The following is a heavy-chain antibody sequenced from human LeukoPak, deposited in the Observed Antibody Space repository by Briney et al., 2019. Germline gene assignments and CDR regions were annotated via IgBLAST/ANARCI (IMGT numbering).Heavy chain of an antibody. V-gene: IGHV3-74*01. CDR3: TRVQAGRSGLMDV. Sequence: PGGSLRVSCAASGFSLSGYWMHWVRQAPGKGLVWVSRIGFDGSGTTYADSVKGRFTISRDTSKNTLYLQMNSLRDEDAAVYHCTRVQAGRSGLMDVWGRGTTVTVSS. CDR2: IGFDGSGT. D-gene: IGHD2-8*02. J-gene: IGHJ6*02. CDR1: GFSLSGYW.